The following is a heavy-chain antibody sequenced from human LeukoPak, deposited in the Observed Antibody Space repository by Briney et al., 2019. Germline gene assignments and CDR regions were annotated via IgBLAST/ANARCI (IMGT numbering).Heavy chain of an antibody. D-gene: IGHD3-16*02. CDR3: ARVSKSGDYVWGSYRY. CDR2: INAGNGNT. Sequence: GASVKVSCKASGYTFTSYAMHWVRQAPGQRLEWMGWINAGNGNTKYSQKFQGRVTITRDTSASTAYMELSSLRSEDTAVYYCARVSKSGDYVWGSYRYWGQGTLVTVSS. J-gene: IGHJ4*02. V-gene: IGHV1-3*01. CDR1: GYTFTSYA.